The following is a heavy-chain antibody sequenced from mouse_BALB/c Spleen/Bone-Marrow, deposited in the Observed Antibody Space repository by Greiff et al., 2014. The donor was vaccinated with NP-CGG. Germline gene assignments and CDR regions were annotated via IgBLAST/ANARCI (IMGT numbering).Heavy chain of an antibody. CDR3: AREGGHYDAMDY. CDR1: GYTFTDYN. V-gene: IGHV1S29*02. J-gene: IGHJ4*01. CDR2: IYPYNGAT. Sequence: EVQLQQSGPELVNPGASIKISCKASGYTFTDYNIHWVKQSHGKSLEWIGYIYPYNGATGYNQKFNIEATLTVDKSSSTAYMELRSLTSEDSTVYYCAREGGHYDAMDYWGQGTSVTVSS. D-gene: IGHD1-2*01.